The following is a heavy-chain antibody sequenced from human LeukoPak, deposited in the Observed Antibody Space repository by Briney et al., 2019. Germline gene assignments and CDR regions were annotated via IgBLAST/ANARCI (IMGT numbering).Heavy chain of an antibody. V-gene: IGHV1-46*01. CDR1: GYTFTSYY. Sequence: ASVKVSCKASGYTFTSYYMHWVRQAPGRGLEWMGIINPSGGSTSYAQKFQGRVTMTRDTSISTAYMELSRLRSDDTAVYYCARDMVRGVITLSNYYYYGMDVWGQGTTVTVS. D-gene: IGHD3-10*01. CDR3: ARDMVRGVITLSNYYYYGMDV. CDR2: INPSGGST. J-gene: IGHJ6*02.